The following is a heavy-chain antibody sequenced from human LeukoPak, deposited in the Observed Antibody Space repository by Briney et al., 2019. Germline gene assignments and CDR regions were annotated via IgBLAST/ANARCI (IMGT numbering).Heavy chain of an antibody. D-gene: IGHD6-13*01. V-gene: IGHV4-59*12. CDR3: ARVGHIVAAGTYDY. Sequence: PSETLSLTCTVSGDSISSYYWSWIRQPPGKGLEWIGNIFYSGSPNYNPSLKSRVTTSFDTSKNQFSLKLSFVTAADTAVYYCARVGHIVAAGTYDYWGEGTLDSV. J-gene: IGHJ4*02. CDR2: IFYSGSP. CDR1: GDSISSYY.